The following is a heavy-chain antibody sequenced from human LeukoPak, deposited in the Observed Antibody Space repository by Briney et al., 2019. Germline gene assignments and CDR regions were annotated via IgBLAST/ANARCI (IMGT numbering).Heavy chain of an antibody. J-gene: IGHJ4*02. D-gene: IGHD5-18*01. CDR2: IYSSGST. CDR1: GDSISSYY. V-gene: IGHV4-4*07. CDR3: ARARVQLWLLVFDY. Sequence: SETLSLTCTVSGDSISSYYWSWIRQPAGKGLEWIGRIYSSGSTNYNPSLKSRVTISVDTSKNQFSLKLSSVTAADTAVYYCARARVQLWLLVFDYWGQGTLVTVSS.